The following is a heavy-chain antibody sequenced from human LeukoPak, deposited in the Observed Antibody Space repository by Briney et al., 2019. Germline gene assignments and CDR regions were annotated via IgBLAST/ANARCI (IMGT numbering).Heavy chain of an antibody. J-gene: IGHJ5*02. CDR3: AHSKGSGVVVAATWWFDP. V-gene: IGHV2-5*02. CDR1: GFSLSTSGVG. CDR2: IYWDDDK. D-gene: IGHD2-15*01. Sequence: SGPTLVNPTQTLTLTCTFSGFSLSTSGVGVGWIRQPPGKALEWLALIYWDDDKRYSPSLKSRLTITKDTSKNQVVLTMTNMDPVDTATYYCAHSKGSGVVVAATWWFDPWGQGTLVTVSS.